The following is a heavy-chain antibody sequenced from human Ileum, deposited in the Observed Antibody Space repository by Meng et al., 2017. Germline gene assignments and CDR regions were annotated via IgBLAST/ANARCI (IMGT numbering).Heavy chain of an antibody. CDR3: GKDPNGDYLGAFDF. CDR2: ITGAGSDT. Sequence: GGSLRLSCAASGFTFRNYGMVWIRQAPGKGLEWVSAITGAGSDTYHAESVKGRFSISRDNSKNTLYLQMHSLRAEDTARYFCGKDPNGDYLGAFDFWGQGRMVTVSS. D-gene: IGHD2-8*01. V-gene: IGHV3-23*01. J-gene: IGHJ3*01. CDR1: GFTFRNYG.